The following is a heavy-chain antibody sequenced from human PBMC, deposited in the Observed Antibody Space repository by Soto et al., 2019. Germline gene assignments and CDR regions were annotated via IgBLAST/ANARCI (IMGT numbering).Heavy chain of an antibody. Sequence: QVQLQESGPGLVKPSETLSLTCTVSGGSISSYYWSWIRQPPGKGLEWIGYIYYSGSTNYNPSLKSRVTISVDTSKNQFSLKLSSVIAADTAVYYCARQVGGWAPWYFDYWGQGTLVTVSS. D-gene: IGHD6-19*01. CDR3: ARQVGGWAPWYFDY. CDR2: IYYSGST. J-gene: IGHJ4*02. V-gene: IGHV4-59*08. CDR1: GGSISSYY.